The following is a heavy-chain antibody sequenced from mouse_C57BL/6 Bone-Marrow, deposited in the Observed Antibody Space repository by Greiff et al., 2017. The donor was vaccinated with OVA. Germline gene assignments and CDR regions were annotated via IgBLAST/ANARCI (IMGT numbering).Heavy chain of an antibody. V-gene: IGHV1-37*01. CDR1: GFSFTGYY. Sequence: EVQLQQSGPELVKPGASVKMSCTASGFSFTGYYMHWVKQSHGKGLEWIGRIDPYDGDTLYNQKFKGKATLTVDKSSSTAHMELLSLTSEDYTVYYCAREVDYYWYVYVWGTGTTVTVTS. CDR3: AREVDYYWYVYV. J-gene: IGHJ1*03. CDR2: IDPYDGDT. D-gene: IGHD2-4*01.